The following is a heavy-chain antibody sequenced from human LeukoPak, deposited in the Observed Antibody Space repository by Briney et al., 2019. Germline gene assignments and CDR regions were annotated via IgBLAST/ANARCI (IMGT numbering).Heavy chain of an antibody. CDR3: AKAGDYDILTGYYDY. CDR1: GFTFDDYA. Sequence: GGSLRLSCAASGFTFDDYAMHWVRQAPGKGLEWVSGISWNSGSIGYADSVKGRFTISRDNAKNSLYLQMNSLRAEDTALYYCAKAGDYDILTGYYDYWGQGTLVTVSS. V-gene: IGHV3-9*01. D-gene: IGHD3-9*01. J-gene: IGHJ4*02. CDR2: ISWNSGSI.